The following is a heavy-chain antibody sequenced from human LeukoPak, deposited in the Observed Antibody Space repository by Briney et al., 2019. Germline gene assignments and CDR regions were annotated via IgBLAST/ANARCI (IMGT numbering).Heavy chain of an antibody. V-gene: IGHV3-53*01. D-gene: IGHD3-10*01. CDR2: IYSGGST. Sequence: GGSLRLSCAASGFTVSSNYMSWVRQAPGKGLEWVSVIYSGGSTYYADSVKGRFTISRDNSKNTPYLQMNSLRAEDTAVYYCARAGAPDSYYYGMDVWGQGTTVTVSS. CDR1: GFTVSSNY. J-gene: IGHJ6*02. CDR3: ARAGAPDSYYYGMDV.